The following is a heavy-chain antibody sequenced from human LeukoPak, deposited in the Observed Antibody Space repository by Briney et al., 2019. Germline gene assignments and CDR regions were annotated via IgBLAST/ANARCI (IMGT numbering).Heavy chain of an antibody. V-gene: IGHV4-39*01. CDR3: ARHVIRRRLGELSLIDY. CDR1: GGSISSSSYY. J-gene: IGHJ4*02. CDR2: IYYSGST. D-gene: IGHD3-16*02. Sequence: PSETLFLTCTVSGGSISSSSYYWGWIRQPPGKGLEWIGSIYYSGSTYYNPSLKSRVTISVDTSKNQFSLKLSSVTAADMAVYYCARHVIRRRLGELSLIDYWGQGTLVTVSS.